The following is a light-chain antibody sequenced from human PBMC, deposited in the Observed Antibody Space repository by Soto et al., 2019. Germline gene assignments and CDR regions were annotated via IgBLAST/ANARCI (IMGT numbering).Light chain of an antibody. V-gene: IGKV3-20*01. J-gene: IGKJ5*01. CDR2: GAS. CDR1: QSVGNNY. Sequence: EIVLTQSPGTLSLSPGERATLSCRASQSVGNNYLAWYQQKPGQAPRLLIYGASRRAPGIPDTFSGSGSGTDFTLTISRLEPEDFAVYYCQPFGISTSTFGQGTRLEIQ. CDR3: QPFGISTST.